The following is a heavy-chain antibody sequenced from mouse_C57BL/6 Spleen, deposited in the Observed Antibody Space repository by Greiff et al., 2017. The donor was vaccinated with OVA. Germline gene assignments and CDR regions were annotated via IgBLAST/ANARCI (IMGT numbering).Heavy chain of an antibody. CDR2: IDPETGGT. J-gene: IGHJ3*01. D-gene: IGHD2-1*01. Sequence: VQRVESGAELVRPGASVTLSCKASGYTFTDYEMHWVKQTPVHGLEWIGAIDPETGGTAYNQKFKGKAILTADKSSSTAYMELRSLTSEDSAVYYCTSIYYSSWFAYWGQGTLVTVSA. CDR3: TSIYYSSWFAY. V-gene: IGHV1-15*01. CDR1: GYTFTDYE.